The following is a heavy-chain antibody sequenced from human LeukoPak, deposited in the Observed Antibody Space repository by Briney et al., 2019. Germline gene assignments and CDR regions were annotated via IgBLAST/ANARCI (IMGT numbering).Heavy chain of an antibody. CDR1: GFTFSSYW. J-gene: IGHJ4*02. V-gene: IGHV3-74*01. D-gene: IGHD5-12*01. CDR2: INTDGSST. CDR3: ASGYSGYGVGY. Sequence: GGSLRLSCAASGFTFSSYWMHWVRQAPGKELVWVSRINTDGSSTGYADSVKGRFTISRDNAKITLYLQMNSLRAEDTAFYYCASGYSGYGVGYWGQGTLVTVSS.